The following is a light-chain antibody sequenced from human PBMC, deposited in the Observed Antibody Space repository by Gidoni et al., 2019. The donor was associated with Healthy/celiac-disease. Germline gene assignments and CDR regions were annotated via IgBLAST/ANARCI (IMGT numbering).Light chain of an antibody. J-gene: IGLJ2*01. CDR1: SSDVGGYNY. V-gene: IGLV2-11*01. CDR3: CSYAGSYTLV. CDR2: DVS. Sequence: QSALTQPRSVSGSPGQSVTISCTGTSSDVGGYNYVSWYQQHQGKAPKLIIYDVSKRPSGVPDRFSGSKSGNTASLTISGLQAEDEADYYCCSYAGSYTLVFGGGTKLTVL.